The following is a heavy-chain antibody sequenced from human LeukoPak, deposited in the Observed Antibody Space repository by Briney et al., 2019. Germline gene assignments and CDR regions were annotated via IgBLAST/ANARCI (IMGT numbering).Heavy chain of an antibody. CDR3: ASHKYCSSTSCYAFDI. CDR1: GGTFSSYA. D-gene: IGHD2-2*01. V-gene: IGHV1-69*13. CDR2: IIPIFGTA. J-gene: IGHJ3*02. Sequence: SVKVSCKASGGTFSSYAISWVRQAPGQGLEWMGGIIPIFGTANYAQKFQGRVTITADESTSTAYMELRSLRSDDTAVYYCASHKYCSSTSCYAFDIWGQGTMVTVSS.